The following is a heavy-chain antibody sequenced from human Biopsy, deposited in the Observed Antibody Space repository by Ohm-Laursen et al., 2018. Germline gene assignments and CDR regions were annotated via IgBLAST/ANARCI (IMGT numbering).Heavy chain of an antibody. V-gene: IGHV4-31*03. D-gene: IGHD5-12*01. CDR1: GDSINGGRYY. CDR3: ARLGSGDYFPTFFDF. J-gene: IGHJ4*02. CDR2: YFYSANT. Sequence: QTLSLTCTVSGDSINGGRYYWNWIRHHPGKGLEWIGNYFYSANTYYNPSLKGRVTISVDTSKNQFSLKLSSVTAADTSVYYCARLGSGDYFPTFFDFWGQGALVTVSS.